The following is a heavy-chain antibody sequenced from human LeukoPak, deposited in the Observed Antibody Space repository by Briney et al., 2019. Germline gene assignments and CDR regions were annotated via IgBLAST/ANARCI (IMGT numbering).Heavy chain of an antibody. D-gene: IGHD2-15*01. J-gene: IGHJ4*02. V-gene: IGHV3-74*01. CDR3: ARREGYCSGGTCYFDN. Sequence: PGGSLRLSCATSGFTFPTYWMYWVRQAPGKGLVWVSRVNSDGSRTDYADSVKGRFTVSRDNAKNTLYLQMNSLRAEDTAVYYCARREGYCSGGTCYFDNWGQGTLVTVSS. CDR2: VNSDGSRT. CDR1: GFTFPTYW.